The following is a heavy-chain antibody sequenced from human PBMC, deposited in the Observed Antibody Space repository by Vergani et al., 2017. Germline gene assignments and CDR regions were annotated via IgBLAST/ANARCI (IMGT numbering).Heavy chain of an antibody. J-gene: IGHJ6*03. CDR2: ISSSSSTI. Sequence: EVQLVESGGGLVQPGGSLRLSCAASGFTFSSYSMNWVRQAPGKGLEWVSYISSSSSTIYYADSVKGRFTISRDNAKNSLYLQMNSLRAEDTAVYYCARDHGVWDYYYYMDVWGQGTTVTVSS. CDR1: GFTFSSYS. V-gene: IGHV3-48*01. D-gene: IGHD6-13*01. CDR3: ARDHGVWDYYYYMDV.